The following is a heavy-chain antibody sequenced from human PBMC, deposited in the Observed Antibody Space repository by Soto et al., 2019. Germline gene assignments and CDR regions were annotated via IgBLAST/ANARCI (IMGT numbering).Heavy chain of an antibody. J-gene: IGHJ6*03. CDR3: ARGPPGVYGSGSYTDYYYYYMDV. D-gene: IGHD3-10*01. CDR1: GFTFSSYG. V-gene: IGHV3-33*01. CDR2: IWYDGSNK. Sequence: GGSLRLSCAASGFTFSSYGMHWVRQAPGKGLEWVAVIWYDGSNKYYADSVKGRFTISRDNSKNTLYLQMNSLRAEDTAVYYCARGPPGVYGSGSYTDYYYYYMDVWGKGTTVTVSS.